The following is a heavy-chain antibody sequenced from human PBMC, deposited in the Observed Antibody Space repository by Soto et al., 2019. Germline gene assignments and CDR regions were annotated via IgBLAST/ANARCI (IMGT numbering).Heavy chain of an antibody. D-gene: IGHD3-9*01. V-gene: IGHV1-18*01. Sequence: ASVKVSCKASGGPYSKYSISWVRQAPGQGLEWMGWISAYNGNTNYAQKLQGRVTMTTDTSTSTAYMELRSLRSDDTAVYYCARRGGDYDILTGYPGTWFDYWGQGTLVTVSS. CDR3: ARRGGDYDILTGYPGTWFDY. CDR1: GGPYSKYS. CDR2: ISAYNGNT. J-gene: IGHJ4*02.